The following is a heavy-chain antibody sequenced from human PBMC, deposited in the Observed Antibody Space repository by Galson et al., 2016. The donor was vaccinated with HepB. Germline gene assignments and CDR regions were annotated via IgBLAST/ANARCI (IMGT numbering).Heavy chain of an antibody. CDR2: ILYDGSNK. CDR1: GFTFSTYA. CDR3: ASGGDTAMKDDYFDY. D-gene: IGHD5-18*01. V-gene: IGHV3-30-3*01. Sequence: SLRLSCAASGFTFSTYAMHWVRQAPGKGLEWVAVILYDGSNKHYADSVKGRFTISRDNSKNTLYLQMNSLRPEDTAVYYCASGGDTAMKDDYFDYWGQGTLVTVSS. J-gene: IGHJ4*02.